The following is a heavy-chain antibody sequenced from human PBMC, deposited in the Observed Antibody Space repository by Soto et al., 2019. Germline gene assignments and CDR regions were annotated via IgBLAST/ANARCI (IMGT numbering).Heavy chain of an antibody. V-gene: IGHV4-34*01. CDR1: GGSLSGYY. CDR2: VKDGGHA. D-gene: IGHD5-12*01. Sequence: QVQLQQWGAGLLKPSETLSLNCAVTGGSLSGYYWSWIRQPPGKGLEWIGEVKDGGHANYSPSLRGRVTISSDTSNTRFLLRLYSVTAADTGVYYCARGQEGVVATHWDQGSLVTVSS. J-gene: IGHJ4*02. CDR3: ARGQEGVVATH.